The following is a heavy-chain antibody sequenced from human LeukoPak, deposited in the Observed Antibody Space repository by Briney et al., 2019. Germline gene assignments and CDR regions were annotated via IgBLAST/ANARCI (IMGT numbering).Heavy chain of an antibody. Sequence: GGSLRLSCAASGFTLSSYGMSWVRQAPGKGLEWVSYIGPSDGKMDYADSVKGRFTISRDNAQDSVYLQMNALRAEDTAMYYCARDIAHCSGDICYNIRFDSWGQGTLVTVSS. D-gene: IGHD2-15*01. CDR3: ARDIAHCSGDICYNIRFDS. CDR2: IGPSDGKM. J-gene: IGHJ5*01. CDR1: GFTLSSYG. V-gene: IGHV3-48*01.